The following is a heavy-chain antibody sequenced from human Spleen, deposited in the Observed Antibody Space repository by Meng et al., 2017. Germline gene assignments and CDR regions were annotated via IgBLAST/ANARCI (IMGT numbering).Heavy chain of an antibody. CDR2: IYYSGTT. CDR1: GGSISTSSYY. CDR3: ARGRGRGSPNWFDA. Sequence: QVPLQESGPGLVKPSQTLSLPCTVSGGSISTSSYYWTWIRQLPGKGLECIGYIYYSGTTNYKPSLKRRITISVDTAKNQFSLKLNSVTAADTAVYYCARGRGRGSPNWFDAWGHGTLVTVSS. D-gene: IGHD3-10*01. V-gene: IGHV4-31*03. J-gene: IGHJ5*01.